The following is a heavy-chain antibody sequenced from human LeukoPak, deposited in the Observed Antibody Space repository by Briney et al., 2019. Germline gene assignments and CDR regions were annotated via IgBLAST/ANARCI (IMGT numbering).Heavy chain of an antibody. J-gene: IGHJ4*02. Sequence: GGSLRLSCSASGFAFGIYALDWFRHTPGKGLEWLSYISSTNAIYYADSVKGPFTISRDNAKGSLYLQMNSLRAEDTAVYYCARDDKWAFDYWGQGTLVTVSS. V-gene: IGHV3-69-1*02. CDR2: ISSTNAI. CDR3: ARDDKWAFDY. D-gene: IGHD1-26*01. CDR1: GFAFGIYA.